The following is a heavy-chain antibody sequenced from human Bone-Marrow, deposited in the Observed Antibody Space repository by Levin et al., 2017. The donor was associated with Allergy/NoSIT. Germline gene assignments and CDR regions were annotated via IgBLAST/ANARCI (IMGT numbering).Heavy chain of an antibody. J-gene: IGHJ6*02. CDR1: GGFISSGGYY. Sequence: PSETLSLTCTVSGGFISSGGYYWTWIRQLPGKGLEWIGYIYYSGTMYYNPSLKSRLTISVDTSKNQFSLKLTSVTAADTALYYCARGKLTYCSGPNCNRDVYYFYAMDVWGQGTTVTVSS. CDR2: IYYSGTM. CDR3: ARGKLTYCSGPNCNRDVYYFYAMDV. D-gene: IGHD2-2*01. V-gene: IGHV4-31*03.